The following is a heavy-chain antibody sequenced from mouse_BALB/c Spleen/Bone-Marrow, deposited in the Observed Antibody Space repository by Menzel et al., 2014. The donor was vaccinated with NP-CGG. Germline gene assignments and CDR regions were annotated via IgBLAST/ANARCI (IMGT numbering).Heavy chain of an antibody. D-gene: IGHD1-1*01. J-gene: IGHJ2*01. Sequence: VQLKQSGAKLVKPGASVKLSCTASGFNIKDTYMHWVKQRPEQGLEWIGRIDPANGNTKYDPKFQGKATITADTSSNTAYLQLSSLTSEDTAVYYCAYGSSYDYFDYWGQGTTLTVSS. V-gene: IGHV14-3*02. CDR2: IDPANGNT. CDR3: AYGSSYDYFDY. CDR1: GFNIKDTY.